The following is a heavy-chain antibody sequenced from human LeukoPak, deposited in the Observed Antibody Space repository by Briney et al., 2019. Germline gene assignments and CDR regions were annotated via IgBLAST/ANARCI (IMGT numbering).Heavy chain of an antibody. CDR3: ARVGHYGYVWGSYRYTTGPIDY. D-gene: IGHD3-16*02. CDR2: IYYSGST. Sequence: SETLSLTCTVSGGSISSYYWSWIRQPPGKGLEWIGYIYYSGSTNYNPSLKSRVTISVDTSKNQFSLKLSSVTAADTAVYYCARVGHYGYVWGSYRYTTGPIDYWGQGTLVTVSS. CDR1: GGSISSYY. J-gene: IGHJ4*02. V-gene: IGHV4-59*01.